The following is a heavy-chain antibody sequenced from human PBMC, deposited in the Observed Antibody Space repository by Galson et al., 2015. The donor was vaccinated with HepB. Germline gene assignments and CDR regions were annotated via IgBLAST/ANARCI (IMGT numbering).Heavy chain of an antibody. J-gene: IGHJ6*02. CDR3: ARVDIVVVPAAIDHYGMDV. CDR1: GFTVSSNY. D-gene: IGHD2-2*01. CDR2: IYSGGST. Sequence: SLRLSCAASGFTVSSNYMSWVRQAPGKGLEWVSVIYSGGSTYYADSVKGRFTISRDNSKNTLYLQMNSLRAEDTAVYYCARVDIVVVPAAIDHYGMDVWGQGTTVTVSS. V-gene: IGHV3-66*01.